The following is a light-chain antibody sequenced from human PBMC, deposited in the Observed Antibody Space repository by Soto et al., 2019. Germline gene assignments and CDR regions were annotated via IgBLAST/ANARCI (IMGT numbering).Light chain of an antibody. Sequence: QSVLTQPASVSGSLGQSITIPCTGSSSDVGGYNYVSWYQQHPGKAPKLMIYDVNNRPSGVSNRFSGSKSGNTASLTISGLQAEDEADYYFSSYTTSTILGYVFGTGTKLTVL. CDR3: SSYTTSTILGYV. CDR1: SSDVGGYNY. V-gene: IGLV2-14*01. CDR2: DVN. J-gene: IGLJ1*01.